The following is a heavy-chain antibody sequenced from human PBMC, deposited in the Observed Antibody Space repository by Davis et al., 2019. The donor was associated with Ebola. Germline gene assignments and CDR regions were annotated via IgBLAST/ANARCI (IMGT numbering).Heavy chain of an antibody. CDR3: TRGSHTVTSFPFDY. Sequence: GSLRLSCAVSGGSISSSNWWSWVRQPPGKGLEWIGEIYHGGYFNYNPSLKSRVTISVDKSKNQFSLNLNSVTAADTAVYYCTRGSHTVTSFPFDYWGQGTLVTVSS. V-gene: IGHV4-4*02. D-gene: IGHD4-17*01. J-gene: IGHJ4*02. CDR1: GGSISSSNW. CDR2: IYHGGYF.